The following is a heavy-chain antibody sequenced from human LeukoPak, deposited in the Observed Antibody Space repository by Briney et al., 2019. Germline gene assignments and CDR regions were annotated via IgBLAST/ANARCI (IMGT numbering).Heavy chain of an antibody. V-gene: IGHV3-23*01. J-gene: IGHJ4*02. D-gene: IGHD3-16*01. CDR1: AFSFDNFA. CDR2: ISDSGGDT. CDR3: AGDTPPGGDYYFDY. Sequence: PGGSLRLSCAASAFSFDNFAMSWVRQAPGRGLEWIAAISDSGGDTYYAESIKGRFTISRDNSKNTLYLQMNSLRAEDTAVYYCAGDTPPGGDYYFDYWGQGTLVIVSS.